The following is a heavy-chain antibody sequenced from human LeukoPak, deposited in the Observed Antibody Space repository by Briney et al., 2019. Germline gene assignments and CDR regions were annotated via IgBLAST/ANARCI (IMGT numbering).Heavy chain of an antibody. CDR3: ARDSNPGGYMDV. Sequence: ASVKVSCKASGYTFTSYDINWVRQATGQGLEWMGWMNPNSGNTGYAQKFQGRVTMTRNTSISTAYMELSSLRSEDTAVYYCARDSNPGGYMDVWGKGTTVTVSS. D-gene: IGHD2-8*01. CDR1: GYTFTSYD. CDR2: MNPNSGNT. J-gene: IGHJ6*03. V-gene: IGHV1-8*01.